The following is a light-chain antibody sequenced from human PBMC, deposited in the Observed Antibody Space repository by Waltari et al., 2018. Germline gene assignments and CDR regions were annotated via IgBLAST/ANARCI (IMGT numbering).Light chain of an antibody. V-gene: IGKV1-5*03. Sequence: DIQMNQSPSHLSAYVGERVIMSCLASQTVDSWLAWYQQKPGQAPKLLIYKASSLESGVPSRFNGSGSGTEFTLTISSLQPDDFATYYCQQYISYPWTFGQGTKVEIK. CDR3: QQYISYPWT. J-gene: IGKJ1*01. CDR2: KAS. CDR1: QTVDSW.